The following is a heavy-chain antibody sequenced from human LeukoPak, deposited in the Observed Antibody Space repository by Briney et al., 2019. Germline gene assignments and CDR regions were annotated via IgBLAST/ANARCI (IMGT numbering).Heavy chain of an antibody. CDR2: ISTTGGTT. CDR3: AKDRVATERYYMDV. J-gene: IGHJ6*03. D-gene: IGHD6-13*01. Sequence: GGSLRLSCAASGITFSSYGMSWVRQAPGKGLEWVSAISTTGGTTYYADSVKGRFTISRDNSKNTLYLQMNSLRAEDTAVYYCAKDRVATERYYMDVWGKGTTVTISS. V-gene: IGHV3-23*01. CDR1: GITFSSYG.